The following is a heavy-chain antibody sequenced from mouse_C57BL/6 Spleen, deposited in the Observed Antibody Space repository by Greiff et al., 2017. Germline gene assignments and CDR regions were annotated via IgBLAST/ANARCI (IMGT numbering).Heavy chain of an antibody. J-gene: IGHJ2*01. CDR1: GFTFSSYA. CDR2: ISDGGSYT. CDR3: ARDYYGDYFDY. V-gene: IGHV5-4*01. D-gene: IGHD1-1*01. Sequence: EVKLVQSGGGLVKPGGSLKLSCAASGFTFSSYAMSWVRQTPEKRLEWVATISDGGSYTNYPDNVKGRITISRDNAKNNLYLQMSHLKSEDTAMYYCARDYYGDYFDYWGQGTTLTVSS.